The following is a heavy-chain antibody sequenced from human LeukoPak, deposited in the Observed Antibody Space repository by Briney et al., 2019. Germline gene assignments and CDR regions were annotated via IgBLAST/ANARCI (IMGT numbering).Heavy chain of an antibody. CDR3: AKDHYDILTGYYIPNWFDP. J-gene: IGHJ5*02. CDR1: GFTFSSYA. CDR2: ISGSGGST. Sequence: GGSLRLSCAASGFTFSSYAMSWVRQAPGKGLEWASAISGSGGSTYYADSVKGRFTISRDNSKNTLYLQMNSLRAEDTAVYYCAKDHYDILTGYYIPNWFDPWGQGTLVTVSS. D-gene: IGHD3-9*01. V-gene: IGHV3-23*01.